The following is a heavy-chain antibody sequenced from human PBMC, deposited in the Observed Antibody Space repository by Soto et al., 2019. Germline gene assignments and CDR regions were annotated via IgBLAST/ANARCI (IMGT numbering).Heavy chain of an antibody. D-gene: IGHD1-26*01. V-gene: IGHV3-23*01. Sequence: EVQLLQSGGGLVQPGGSLRLSCAASGFTFGSYAMSWVRQAPGKGLEWVSAINNGGGSAYYADSVKGRFTISRDNSKNTVDLQMNSLRAEDTAVYFCAKDRASGILIYYYYGMDVWGQGTTVTVSS. J-gene: IGHJ6*02. CDR1: GFTFGSYA. CDR2: INNGGGSA. CDR3: AKDRASGILIYYYYGMDV.